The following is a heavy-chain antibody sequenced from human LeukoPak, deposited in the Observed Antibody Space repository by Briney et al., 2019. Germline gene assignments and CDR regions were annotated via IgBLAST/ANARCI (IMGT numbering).Heavy chain of an antibody. CDR3: ADSSGWYNWFDP. Sequence: SVKVSCKASGGTFSSYAISWVRQAPGQGLEWMGGIIPIFGTANYAQKFQGRVTITADESTSTAYMELSSLRSEDTAVYYCADSSGWYNWFDPWGQGTLVTVSS. V-gene: IGHV1-69*13. D-gene: IGHD6-19*01. CDR2: IIPIFGTA. CDR1: GGTFSSYA. J-gene: IGHJ5*02.